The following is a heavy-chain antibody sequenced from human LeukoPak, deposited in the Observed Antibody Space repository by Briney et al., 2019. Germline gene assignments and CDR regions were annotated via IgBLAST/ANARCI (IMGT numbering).Heavy chain of an antibody. Sequence: PGGSLRLSCAASVFTYNNYAMSCVRQAPQEGLECVADISGKGGRTYYRHSVKSRLTLYRDNPKKTLYLIINTLSAEDTPLYYCAKGQTSSGYLDCSGQGTLVTVSS. J-gene: IGHJ4*02. D-gene: IGHD3-10*01. CDR3: AKGQTSSGYLDC. CDR1: VFTYNNYA. V-gene: IGHV3-23*01. CDR2: ISGKGGRT.